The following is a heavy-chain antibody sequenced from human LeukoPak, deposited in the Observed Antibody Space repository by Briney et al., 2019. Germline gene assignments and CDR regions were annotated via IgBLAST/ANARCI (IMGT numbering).Heavy chain of an antibody. CDR1: GFTFSSYG. CDR2: IWYEGTSK. V-gene: IGHV3-33*08. CDR3: ARQGGLGNYATGSWFDP. D-gene: IGHD1-7*01. J-gene: IGHJ5*02. Sequence: PGGSLRLSCAASGFTFSSYGMHWVRQAPGKGLEWVAVIWYEGTSKYYADSVKGRFTISRDNSKNTLYLQMDSLRAEDTAMYYCARQGGLGNYATGSWFDPWGQGTLVTVSS.